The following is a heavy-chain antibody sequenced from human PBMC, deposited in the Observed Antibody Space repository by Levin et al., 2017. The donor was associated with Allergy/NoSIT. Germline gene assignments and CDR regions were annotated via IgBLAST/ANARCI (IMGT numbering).Heavy chain of an antibody. V-gene: IGHV4-30-4*01. CDR1: GGSINSGDYY. D-gene: IGHD3-10*01. CDR2: IYYSGNT. J-gene: IGHJ3*02. CDR3: TTTRRWFVAFDI. Sequence: SETLSLTCTVSGGSINSGDYYWTWVRQPPGKGLEWIGYIYYSGNTYYNPSLKSRLTMSVDTSKNQFSLKLSSVTAADTAVYYCTTTRRWFVAFDIWGQGTMVTVSS.